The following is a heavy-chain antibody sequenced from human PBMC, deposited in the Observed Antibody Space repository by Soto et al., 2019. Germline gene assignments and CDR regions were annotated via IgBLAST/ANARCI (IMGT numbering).Heavy chain of an antibody. CDR1: GFTFSSFG. Sequence: LRLSCAASGFTFSSFGMHWVRQAPGKGLEWVAVISYDGTEENYADSVKGRATVSRDNSKNTVYLQMNRLRGDDSAIYYCAKGRFDVVTISPFDHWGQGTLVTVSS. J-gene: IGHJ4*01. D-gene: IGHD3-3*02. CDR2: ISYDGTEE. V-gene: IGHV3-30*18. CDR3: AKGRFDVVTISPFDH.